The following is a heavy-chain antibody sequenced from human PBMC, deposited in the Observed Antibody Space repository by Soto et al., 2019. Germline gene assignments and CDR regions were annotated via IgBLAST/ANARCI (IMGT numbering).Heavy chain of an antibody. D-gene: IGHD3-3*01. CDR1: GYTFTGYY. CDR3: ARLGYDFWSGYYVDRQYYFDY. Sequence: ASVKVSCKASGYTFTGYYMHWVRQAPGQGLEWMGWINPNSGGTNYAQKFQGRVTMTRDTSISTAYMELSRLTSDDTAVYYCARLGYDFWSGYYVDRQYYFDYWGKGTLVTVSS. CDR2: INPNSGGT. V-gene: IGHV1-2*02. J-gene: IGHJ4*02.